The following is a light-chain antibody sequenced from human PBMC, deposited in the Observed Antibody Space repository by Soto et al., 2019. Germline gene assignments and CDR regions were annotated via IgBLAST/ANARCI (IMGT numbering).Light chain of an antibody. CDR2: DAS. J-gene: IGKJ2*01. Sequence: DIQMTQSPSSLSASVGDRVTITCQASQDISNYLNWYQQKPGKAPKLLIYDASNLETGVPSRFIESGSATDYTFAISSLQPEDIATYCCQLYANLPLYPFGQGNKLEIK. CDR1: QDISNY. CDR3: QLYANLPLYP. V-gene: IGKV1-33*01.